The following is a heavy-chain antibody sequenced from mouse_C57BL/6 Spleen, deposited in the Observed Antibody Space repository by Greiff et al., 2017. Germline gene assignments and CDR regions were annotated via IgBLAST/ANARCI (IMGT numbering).Heavy chain of an antibody. D-gene: IGHD2-4*01. CDR2: ISNGGGST. V-gene: IGHV5-12*01. CDR1: GFTFSDYY. Sequence: EVQVVESGGGLVQPGGSLKLSCAASGFTFSDYYMYWVRQTPEKRLEWVAYISNGGGSTYYPDTVKGRFTISRDNAKNTLYLQMSRLKSEDTAMYYCARHRNDYAFDYWGQGTTLTVSS. CDR3: ARHRNDYAFDY. J-gene: IGHJ2*01.